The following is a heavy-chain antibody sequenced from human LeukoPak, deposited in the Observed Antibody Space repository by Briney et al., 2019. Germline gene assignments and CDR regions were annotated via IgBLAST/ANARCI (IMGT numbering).Heavy chain of an antibody. CDR1: GFTFSNYD. CDR3: VRDRGFDYYESTVPHWFDP. D-gene: IGHD3-22*01. CDR2: IWYDGSNK. Sequence: PGGSLRLSCAASGFTFSNYDMHWVRQAPGKGLEWVAVIWYDGSNKYYADSVKGRFTISRDNSKNTLYLQMNSLRGDDTALYYCVRDRGFDYYESTVPHWFDPWGQGTLVTVSS. J-gene: IGHJ5*02. V-gene: IGHV3-33*01.